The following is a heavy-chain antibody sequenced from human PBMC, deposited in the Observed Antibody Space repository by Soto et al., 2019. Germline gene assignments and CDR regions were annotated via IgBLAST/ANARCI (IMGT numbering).Heavy chain of an antibody. CDR3: ARSGDNYNRLDY. CDR1: GFSFSTYA. J-gene: IGHJ4*02. CDR2: ITVST. V-gene: IGHV3-23*01. D-gene: IGHD1-1*01. Sequence: PGGSLRLSCAASGFSFSTYAMSWVRQAPGKGLEWVSGITVSTYYADSVKGRFSISRDNTKNLLYLQMNSLRAEDTAVYYCARSGDNYNRLDYWGQGTPVTVSS.